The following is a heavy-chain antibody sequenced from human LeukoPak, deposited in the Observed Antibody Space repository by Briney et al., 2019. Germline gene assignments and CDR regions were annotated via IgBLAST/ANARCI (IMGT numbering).Heavy chain of an antibody. D-gene: IGHD3-22*01. CDR1: GGSISSYY. CDR2: IYYSGGT. V-gene: IGHV4-59*08. J-gene: IGHJ4*02. CDR3: ARRGGDSSGNFDY. Sequence: PTETLSLTCTVSGGSISSYYWSWIRQPPGKGLEWIGYIYYSGGTNYNPSLKSRVTISVDTSKKQFSLRLSSVTAADTAVYYCARRGGDSSGNFDYWGQGTLVTVSS.